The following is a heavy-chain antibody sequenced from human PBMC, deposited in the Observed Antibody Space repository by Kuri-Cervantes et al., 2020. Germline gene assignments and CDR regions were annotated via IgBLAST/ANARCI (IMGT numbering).Heavy chain of an antibody. Sequence: SETLSPTCTVSGGSISSSSYYWCWIRQPPGKGLEWIGSIYYSWSTYYNPSLKSRVTISVDTSKNQFSLKLSSVTAADTAVYYCARDNPAATNFDYWGQGTLVTVSS. D-gene: IGHD2-2*01. CDR1: GGSISSSSYY. CDR3: ARDNPAATNFDY. V-gene: IGHV4-39*02. CDR2: IYYSWST. J-gene: IGHJ4*02.